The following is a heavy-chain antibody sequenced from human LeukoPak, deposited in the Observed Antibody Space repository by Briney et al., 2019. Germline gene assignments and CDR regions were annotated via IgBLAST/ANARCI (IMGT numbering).Heavy chain of an antibody. V-gene: IGHV1-18*01. D-gene: IGHD3-16*01. CDR2: ISVYNDNT. CDR3: ARDRLQGDYYYYMDV. CDR1: GYIFTTYG. J-gene: IGHJ6*03. Sequence: ASVKVSCKASGYIFTTYGITWVRQAPGQGLEWMGWISVYNDNTYYSQKLQGRVTMTTDTSTSTAYMELSSLRSEDTAVYYCARDRLQGDYYYYMDVWGKGTTVTVSS.